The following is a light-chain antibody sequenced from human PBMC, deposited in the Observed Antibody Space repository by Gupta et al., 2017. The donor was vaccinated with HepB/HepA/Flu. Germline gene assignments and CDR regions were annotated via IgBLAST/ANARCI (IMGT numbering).Light chain of an antibody. CDR2: EVK. J-gene: IGLJ2*01. V-gene: IGLV2-8*01. CDR3: SAFTSGNRV. Sequence: QSALTQPPPASGSPGQSVTISCTGTSSDVGGYNFVSWYQQPPGKAPKLIVYEVKTRPSRVPYRFSDSKSGNTASLTVSGIQAEDEADYYCSAFTSGNRVFGGGTKLTVL. CDR1: SSDVGGYNF.